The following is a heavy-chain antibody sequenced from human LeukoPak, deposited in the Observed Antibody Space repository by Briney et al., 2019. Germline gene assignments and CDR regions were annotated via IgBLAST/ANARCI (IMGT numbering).Heavy chain of an antibody. CDR3: AREGLNRYCSSTSCYAGIDY. CDR2: ISSSSSYI. Sequence: GGSMRLSCAASGFTFSSYSMNWVRQAPGKGLEWVSSISSSSSYIYYADSVKGRFTISRDNAKNSLYLQMNSLRAEDTAVYYCAREGLNRYCSSTSCYAGIDYWGQGTLVTVSS. V-gene: IGHV3-21*04. J-gene: IGHJ4*02. CDR1: GFTFSSYS. D-gene: IGHD2-2*01.